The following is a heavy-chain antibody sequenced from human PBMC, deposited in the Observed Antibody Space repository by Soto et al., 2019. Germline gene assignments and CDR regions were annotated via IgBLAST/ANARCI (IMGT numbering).Heavy chain of an antibody. J-gene: IGHJ4*02. CDR1: GVIFSDYW. CDR2: IKEDGSEK. D-gene: IGHD3-9*01. Sequence: GGSLRLSCAASGVIFSDYWMTWVRQAPGKGLEWVANIKEDGSEKYYVGSVKGRFTISRDNAKNSLYLQMNSLRAEDTAIYYCARFDSVLGTFDYWGQGTLVTVSS. CDR3: ARFDSVLGTFDY. V-gene: IGHV3-7*05.